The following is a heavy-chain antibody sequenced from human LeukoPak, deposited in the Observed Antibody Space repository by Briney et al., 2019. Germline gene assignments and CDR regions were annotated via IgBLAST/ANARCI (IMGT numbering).Heavy chain of an antibody. CDR1: GGSISSGDYY. CDR2: IYYSGST. Sequence: SQTLSLTCTVSGGSISSGDYYWSWIRQPPGKGLEWIGYIYYSGSTNYNPSLKSRVTISVDTSKNQFSLKLSSVTAADTAVYYCARSPYYYGSGSYLNWFDPWGQGTLVTVSS. J-gene: IGHJ5*02. V-gene: IGHV4-30-4*01. CDR3: ARSPYYYGSGSYLNWFDP. D-gene: IGHD3-10*01.